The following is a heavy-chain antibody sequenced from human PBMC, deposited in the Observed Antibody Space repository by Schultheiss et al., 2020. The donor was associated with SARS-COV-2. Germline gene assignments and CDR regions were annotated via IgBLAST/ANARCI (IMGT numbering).Heavy chain of an antibody. Sequence: SETLSLTCTVSGGSISSYYWSWIRQPPGKGLEWIGYIYYSGSTYYNPSLKSRVTISVDTSKNQFSLNLNSVTAADTAVYYCARERGPYGDYENWIDPWGQGTLVTVSS. V-gene: IGHV4-59*12. CDR1: GGSISSYY. J-gene: IGHJ5*02. CDR2: IYYSGST. CDR3: ARERGPYGDYENWIDP. D-gene: IGHD4-17*01.